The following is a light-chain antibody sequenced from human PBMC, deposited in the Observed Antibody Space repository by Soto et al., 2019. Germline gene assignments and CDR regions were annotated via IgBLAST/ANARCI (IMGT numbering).Light chain of an antibody. J-gene: IGKJ5*01. CDR1: QSVSSN. V-gene: IGKV3-11*01. Sequence: EIVMTQSPATLSVSPGERATLSCRASQSVSSNLAWYQQKPGQAPRRLIYDASNRATGIPARFSGSGSGTDFTLTISSREPEDVAVYNCQYRSNWSPGTFGQRTRLEIK. CDR2: DAS. CDR3: QYRSNWSPGT.